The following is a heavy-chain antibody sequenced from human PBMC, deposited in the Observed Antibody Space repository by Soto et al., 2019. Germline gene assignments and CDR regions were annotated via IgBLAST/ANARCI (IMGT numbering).Heavy chain of an antibody. CDR2: IYPVDSDT. CDR1: GYTLSTYW. D-gene: IGHD3-10*01. Sequence: GESLKISCKGSGYTLSTYWIAWVRQMPGKGLEWMGIIYPVDSDTKYSPAFQGHATISADKSINTAYLQWTSLEASDTAMYYCARKFAPEFFDSWGQGTLVTVLL. J-gene: IGHJ4*02. V-gene: IGHV5-51*01. CDR3: ARKFAPEFFDS.